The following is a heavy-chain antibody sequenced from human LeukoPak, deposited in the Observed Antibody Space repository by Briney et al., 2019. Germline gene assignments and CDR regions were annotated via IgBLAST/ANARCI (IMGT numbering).Heavy chain of an antibody. J-gene: IGHJ4*02. V-gene: IGHV1-2*02. D-gene: IGHD2-15*01. Sequence: ASVKVSCKASGYTFTGYYMHWVRQAPGQGLEWMGWINPNRDFPHFEQNFQGTVTMISDTSISTAYMELSRLRSDDTAVYYWARAISGGSPITASDYWGQGTLVTVSS. CDR3: ARAISGGSPITASDY. CDR1: GYTFTGYY. CDR2: INPNRDFP.